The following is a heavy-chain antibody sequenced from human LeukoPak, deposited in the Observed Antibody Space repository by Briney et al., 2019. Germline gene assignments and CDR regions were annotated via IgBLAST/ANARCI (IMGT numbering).Heavy chain of an antibody. J-gene: IGHJ5*02. CDR3: ARGRFGYYDSSGYYYVGWFDP. D-gene: IGHD3-22*01. Sequence: SETLSLTCAVYGGSFSGYYWSWIRQPPGKGLEWIGEINHSGSTNYNPSLKSRVTISVDTSKNQFSLKLSSVTAADTAVYYCARGRFGYYDSSGYYYVGWFDPWGQGTLVTVSS. CDR2: INHSGST. V-gene: IGHV4-34*01. CDR1: GGSFSGYY.